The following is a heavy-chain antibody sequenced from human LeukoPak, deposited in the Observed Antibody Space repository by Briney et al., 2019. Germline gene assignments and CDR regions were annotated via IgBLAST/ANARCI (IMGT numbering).Heavy chain of an antibody. J-gene: IGHJ4*02. CDR1: EFTFSSHW. V-gene: IGHV3-74*01. CDR3: ARDGSLPDY. CDR2: INSDGSST. D-gene: IGHD5-12*01. Sequence: PGGSLRLSCAASEFTFSSHWMHLVRQAPGKGLVWVSYINSDGSSTTYADYVKGRFTISRDNAKNMLYLQMNSLRAEDTAVYYCARDGSLPDYWGQGTLVTVSS.